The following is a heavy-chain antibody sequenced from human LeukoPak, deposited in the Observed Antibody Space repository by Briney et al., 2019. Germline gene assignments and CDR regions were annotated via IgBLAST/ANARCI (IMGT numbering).Heavy chain of an antibody. CDR3: AKGKWGWETLWYFDI. D-gene: IGHD1-26*01. CDR1: GFTFSSYG. CDR2: TSYDGSNE. Sequence: PGRSLRLSCAASGFTFSSYGMHWVRQAPGKGLEWVAITSYDGSNEYYADAVKGRVTISRDNSKNTVFLQLNSLRAEDTAVYYCAKGKWGWETLWYFDIWGQGTLVTVSS. J-gene: IGHJ4*02. V-gene: IGHV3-30*18.